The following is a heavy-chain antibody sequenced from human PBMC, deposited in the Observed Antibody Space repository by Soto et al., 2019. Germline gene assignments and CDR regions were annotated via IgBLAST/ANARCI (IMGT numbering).Heavy chain of an antibody. V-gene: IGHV1-8*01. CDR2: MNPNSGNT. J-gene: IGHJ4*02. D-gene: IGHD1-7*01. Sequence: ASVKVSCKASGYTFTSYDINWVRQATGQGLEWMGWMNPNSGNTGYAQKFQGRVTMTRNTSISTAYVELSSLRPEDTAVYYCARYLIGTTGDYWGQGTLVTVSS. CDR1: GYTFTSYD. CDR3: ARYLIGTTGDY.